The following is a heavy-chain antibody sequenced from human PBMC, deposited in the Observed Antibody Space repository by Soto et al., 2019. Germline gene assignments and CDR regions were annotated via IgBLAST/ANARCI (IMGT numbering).Heavy chain of an antibody. CDR3: ARERLYSGYDQYYFDY. V-gene: IGHV3-21*01. CDR1: GFTVSSHS. J-gene: IGHJ4*02. Sequence: EVQLVESGGGLVKPGGSLRLSCVASGFTVSSHSMNWVRQAPGKGLEWVSSISSTSYTYDADSVKGRFTISRDNTRNSLYLQMDSLRAEDTAVYYCARERLYSGYDQYYFDYWGQGTLVTVSS. CDR2: ISSTSYT. D-gene: IGHD5-12*01.